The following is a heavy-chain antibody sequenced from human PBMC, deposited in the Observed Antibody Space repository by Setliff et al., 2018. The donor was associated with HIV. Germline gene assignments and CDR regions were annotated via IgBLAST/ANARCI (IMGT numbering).Heavy chain of an antibody. J-gene: IGHJ4*02. CDR1: GGSLSSYY. D-gene: IGHD6-19*01. CDR3: AAFDSGRDV. V-gene: IGHV4-34*01. Sequence: KTSETLSLTCVAYGGSLSSYYWNWIRQTPGKGLEWIGEIHPTGHINYNPSYKSRVTVSLDTSKIQFSLKLNSVTAADTGVDYCAAFDSGRDVWGQGTLVTVSS. CDR2: IHPTGHI.